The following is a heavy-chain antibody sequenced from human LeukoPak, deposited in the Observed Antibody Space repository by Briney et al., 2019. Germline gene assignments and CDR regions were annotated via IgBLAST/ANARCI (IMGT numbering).Heavy chain of an antibody. CDR3: AKAVAAGGYHFYGMDV. D-gene: IGHD6-13*01. J-gene: IGHJ6*02. V-gene: IGHV3-23*01. Sequence: PGGSLRLSCAASGFNFSSYAMGWARQAPGKGLEWVSAISGSGSSTYSADSVKGRFTISRDNSKNTLYLQMNSLRGEDTAVYYCAKAVAAGGYHFYGMDVWGQGTTVTVSS. CDR2: ISGSGSST. CDR1: GFNFSSYA.